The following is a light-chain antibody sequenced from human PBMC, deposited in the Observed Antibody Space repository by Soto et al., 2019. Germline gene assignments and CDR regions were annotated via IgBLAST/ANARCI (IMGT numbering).Light chain of an antibody. V-gene: IGKV4-1*01. J-gene: IGKJ1*01. Sequence: DIVMTQSPDSLSVSLGERATINCKSSQTVLYSSNNKNHLAWYQQRSGQPPKLLFSWASTRESGVPDRFSASGSGTDFTLSIGSLQAEDVAVYYCQQYYSTPRTFGQGTKVDIK. CDR1: QTVLYSSNNKNH. CDR2: WAS. CDR3: QQYYSTPRT.